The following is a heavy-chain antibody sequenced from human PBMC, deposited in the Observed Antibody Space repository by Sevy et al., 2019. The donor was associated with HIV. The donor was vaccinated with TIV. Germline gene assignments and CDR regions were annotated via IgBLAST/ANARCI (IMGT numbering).Heavy chain of an antibody. V-gene: IGHV4-30-2*01. J-gene: IGHJ5*02. Sequence: SETLSLTCAVSGGSISSDNYPWSWMRQPLGKGLEWIGYIYHSGSTHYNLSLKSRVTISVDRSKNQFSLKLSSVTAADTAVYYCARDALTTGWFDPWGQGTLVTVSS. CDR3: ARDALTTGWFDP. D-gene: IGHD1-1*01. CDR2: IYHSGST. CDR1: GGSISSDNYP.